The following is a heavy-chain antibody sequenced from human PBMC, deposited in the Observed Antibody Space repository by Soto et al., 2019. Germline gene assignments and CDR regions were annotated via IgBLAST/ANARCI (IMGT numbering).Heavy chain of an antibody. CDR2: IYSSGTT. CDR1: GGSISSGAYY. Sequence: QVQLQESGPGLVKPSQTLSLTCTVSGGSISSGAYYWTWIRQHPGKGLEWIGYIYSSGTTYYNPSLKSRLTISVDTSKNRFSLKLSSVTAADTAVYYCASSRDGYNFGYWGQGTLVTVSS. CDR3: ASSRDGYNFGY. V-gene: IGHV4-31*03. D-gene: IGHD5-12*01. J-gene: IGHJ4*02.